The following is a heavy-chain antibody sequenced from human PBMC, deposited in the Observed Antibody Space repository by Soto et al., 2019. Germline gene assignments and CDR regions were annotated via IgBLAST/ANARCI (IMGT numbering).Heavy chain of an antibody. V-gene: IGHV4-39*01. CDR3: ARHVPSGNYGDYVGWFDP. CDR1: GGSISSSSYY. Sequence: SETLSLTCTVSGGSISSSSYYWGWIRQPPGKGLEWIGSIYYSGSTYYNPSLKSRVTISVDTSKNQFSLKLSSVTAADTAVYYCARHVPSGNYGDYVGWFDPWGQGTLVTLSS. D-gene: IGHD4-17*01. J-gene: IGHJ5*02. CDR2: IYYSGST.